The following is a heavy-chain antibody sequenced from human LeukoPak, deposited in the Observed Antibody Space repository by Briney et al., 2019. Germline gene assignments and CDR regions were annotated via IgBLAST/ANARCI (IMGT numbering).Heavy chain of an antibody. J-gene: IGHJ6*03. CDR3: ARSGLSGTRALGYDYYLDV. Sequence: ASVKVSCKASEYTFTAFYLHWVRQAAGQGLEWLGWINPNSGDTDYGQKFQGRVTMTRDTSISTAFMELSSLRSDDTAVYYCARSGLSGTRALGYDYYLDVWGKGTTVTVSS. CDR1: EYTFTAFY. D-gene: IGHD1-7*01. CDR2: INPNSGDT. V-gene: IGHV1-2*02.